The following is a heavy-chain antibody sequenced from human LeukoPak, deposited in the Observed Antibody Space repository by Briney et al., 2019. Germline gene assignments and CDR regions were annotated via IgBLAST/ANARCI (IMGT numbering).Heavy chain of an antibody. CDR3: ARGVNWFDP. V-gene: IGHV4-39*01. CDR2: IYYSGNN. Sequence: SETLSLTCTVSGGSIFTSFYWDWIRQPPGKGLEWIGSIYYSGNNYYNPSLRSRVTISVDTSKNQFSLSRNSVSAADTGVYYCARGVNWFDPWGQGTLVTVSS. CDR1: GGSIFTSFY. J-gene: IGHJ5*02.